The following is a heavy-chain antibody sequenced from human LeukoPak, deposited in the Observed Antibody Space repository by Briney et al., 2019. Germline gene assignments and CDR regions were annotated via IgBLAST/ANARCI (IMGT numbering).Heavy chain of an antibody. CDR2: MHGSGSP. V-gene: IGHV4-34*11. CDR1: GGSFSGYY. J-gene: IGHJ3*02. Sequence: SETLSLTCAVYGGSFSGYYRNWIRQSPGKGLEWIAYMHGSGSPNYNPSLASRLTLSVDATENQLSLKLSSVTAADTAVYFCARDLSINAFDIWGPGTLVTVSS. D-gene: IGHD2/OR15-2a*01. CDR3: ARDLSINAFDI.